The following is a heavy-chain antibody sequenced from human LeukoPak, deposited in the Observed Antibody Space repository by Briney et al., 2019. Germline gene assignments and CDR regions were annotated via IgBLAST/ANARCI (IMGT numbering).Heavy chain of an antibody. CDR2: IYYSGST. Sequence: PSETLSLTCTVSGGSISSYYWSWIRQPPGKGLEWIGYIYYSGSTNYNPSLKSRVTISVDTSKNQFSLKLSSVTAADTAVYYCATQGDSSSWRGSFDYWGQGTLVTVSS. CDR1: GGSISSYY. CDR3: ATQGDSSSWRGSFDY. D-gene: IGHD6-13*01. V-gene: IGHV4-59*08. J-gene: IGHJ4*02.